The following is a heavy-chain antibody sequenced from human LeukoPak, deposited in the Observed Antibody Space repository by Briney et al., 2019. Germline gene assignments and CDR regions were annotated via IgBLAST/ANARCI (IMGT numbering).Heavy chain of an antibody. CDR3: ARDEYGSGSPNVY. D-gene: IGHD3-10*01. Sequence: ASVKVSCKASGYTFTGYYMHWVRRAPGQGLEWMGWINPNSGGTNYAQKFQGRVTMTRDTSISTAYMELSRLRSDDTAVYYCARDEYGSGSPNVYWGQGTLVTVSS. CDR2: INPNSGGT. CDR1: GYTFTGYY. V-gene: IGHV1-2*02. J-gene: IGHJ4*02.